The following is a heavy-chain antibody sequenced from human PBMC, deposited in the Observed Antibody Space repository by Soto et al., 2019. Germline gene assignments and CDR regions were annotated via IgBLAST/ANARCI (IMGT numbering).Heavy chain of an antibody. Sequence: ASVKVSCKASGYTFTSYGISWVRQAPGQGLEWMGWINPNSGGTNYAQKFQGRFTISRDNAKNMLYLQVNSLRADDTAVYYCAGSPGLSRISGTTLGAWGQGTLVTVSS. CDR2: INPNSGGT. V-gene: IGHV1-18*01. CDR1: GYTFTSYG. CDR3: AGSPGLSRISGTTLGA. J-gene: IGHJ5*01. D-gene: IGHD1-7*01.